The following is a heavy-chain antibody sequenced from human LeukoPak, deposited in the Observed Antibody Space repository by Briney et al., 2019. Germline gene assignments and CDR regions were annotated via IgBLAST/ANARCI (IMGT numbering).Heavy chain of an antibody. CDR1: GYTFTDFY. D-gene: IGHD1-1*01. J-gene: IGHJ5*02. Sequence: ASVRVSCKASGYTFTDFYLNWVRQAPGQGLEWMAWINPFSGATSYAEKFQGRVTMTWDTSISTAYMELLGLRSDDTAVYYCATSTVTHTRDPWGRGTLVTVSS. V-gene: IGHV1-2*02. CDR3: ATSTVTHTRDP. CDR2: INPFSGAT.